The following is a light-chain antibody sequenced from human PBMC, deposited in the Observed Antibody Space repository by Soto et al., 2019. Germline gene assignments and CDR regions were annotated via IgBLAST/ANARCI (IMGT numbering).Light chain of an antibody. V-gene: IGLV4-60*03. J-gene: IGLJ2*01. CDR3: ETWDSNTRV. Sequence: QSVLTQSSSASASLGSSVKLTCTLSSGHSSNIIAWHQQQPGKAPRYLMKLERSGNYIKGSGVPDRFSGSSSGADRYLTISNPRSEDEADYYCETWDSNTRVFGGGTKVTVL. CDR1: SGHSSNI. CDR2: LERSGNY.